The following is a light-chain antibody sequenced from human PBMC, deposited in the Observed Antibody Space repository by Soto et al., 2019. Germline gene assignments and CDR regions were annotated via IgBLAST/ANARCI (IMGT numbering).Light chain of an antibody. CDR2: VSSDGSH. CDR3: QTWTTGIRV. J-gene: IGLJ3*02. CDR1: SGHSSYA. V-gene: IGLV4-69*01. Sequence: QPVLTQSPSASASLGASVKLTCTLSSGHSSYAIAWHQQQPEKGPRYLMKVSSDGSHSKGDGIPDRFSGSSSGAERYLTISSLQSEDEADYYCQTWTTGIRVFGGGTKLTVL.